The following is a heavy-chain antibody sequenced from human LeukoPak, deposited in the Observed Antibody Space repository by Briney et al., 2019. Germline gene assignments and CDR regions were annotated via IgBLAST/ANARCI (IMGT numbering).Heavy chain of an antibody. J-gene: IGHJ4*02. CDR2: INHSGST. Sequence: SETLSLTCAVYGGSFSGYYWSWIRQPPGKGLEWIGEINHSGSTSYNPSLKSRVTISVDTSKNQFSLKLSSVTAADTAVYYCARGQPYYYDSSGYSDYWGQGTLVTVSS. CDR1: GGSFSGYY. D-gene: IGHD3-22*01. V-gene: IGHV4-34*01. CDR3: ARGQPYYYDSSGYSDY.